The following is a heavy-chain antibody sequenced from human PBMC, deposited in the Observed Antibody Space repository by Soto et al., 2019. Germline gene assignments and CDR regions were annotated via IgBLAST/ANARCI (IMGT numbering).Heavy chain of an antibody. CDR3: AREVVVVPGEHSNFYHGMDV. D-gene: IGHD2-2*01. J-gene: IGHJ6*02. V-gene: IGHV1-46*01. Sequence: RASVKVSCKASGYPFTSYYMHWLRQAPGQGLEWMGVLNPTGGSTTYAQNFQGRVTMTRDTSTSTVYVELSSLRSGDTAVYYCAREVVVVPGEHSNFYHGMDVWGQGTTVTVSS. CDR1: GYPFTSYY. CDR2: LNPTGGST.